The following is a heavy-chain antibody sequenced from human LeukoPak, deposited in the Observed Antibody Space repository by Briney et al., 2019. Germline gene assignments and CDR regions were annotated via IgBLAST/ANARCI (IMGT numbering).Heavy chain of an antibody. CDR1: GGSISSGGYY. D-gene: IGHD6-13*01. J-gene: IGHJ5*02. CDR3: ARSEMIAAVGVIWFDP. V-gene: IGHV4-61*08. Sequence: SETLSLTCTVSGGSISSGGYYWSWIRQPPGKGLEWIGYIYYSGSTNYNPSLKSRVTISVDTSKNQFSLKLSSVTAADTAVYYCARSEMIAAVGVIWFDPWGQGTLVTVSS. CDR2: IYYSGST.